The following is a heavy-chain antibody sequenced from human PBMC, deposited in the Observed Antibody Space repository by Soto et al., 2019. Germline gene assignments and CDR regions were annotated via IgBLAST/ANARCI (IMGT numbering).Heavy chain of an antibody. CDR2: IYYSGIN. CDR3: ARMLGDILTGYYQRAFDI. Sequence: QLQLQESGPGLVKPSETLSLTCTVSGGSISSRTYYWGWIRQPPGKGLEWIGSIYYSGINYYNPSLKSRVTISVDTSKDQFSLNLSSVTAADTAVYYCARMLGDILTGYYQRAFDIWGQGTMVTVSS. J-gene: IGHJ3*02. CDR1: GGSISSRTYY. V-gene: IGHV4-39*01. D-gene: IGHD3-9*01.